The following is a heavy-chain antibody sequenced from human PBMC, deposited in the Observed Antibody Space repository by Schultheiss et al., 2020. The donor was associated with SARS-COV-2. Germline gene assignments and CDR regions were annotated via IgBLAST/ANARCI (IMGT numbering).Heavy chain of an antibody. J-gene: IGHJ6*02. CDR1: GYTFTSYA. Sequence: ASVKVSCKASGYTFTSYAMHWVRQAPGQRLEWMGWINAGNGNTKYSQKFQGRVTITRDTSASTAYMELSSLRSEDTAVYYCAADVSFYRNYYYYGMDVWGQGTTVTVSS. D-gene: IGHD5/OR15-5a*01. CDR2: INAGNGNT. V-gene: IGHV1-3*01. CDR3: AADVSFYRNYYYYGMDV.